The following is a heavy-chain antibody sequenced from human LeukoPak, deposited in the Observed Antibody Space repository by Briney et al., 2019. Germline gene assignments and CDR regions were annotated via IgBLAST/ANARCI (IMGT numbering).Heavy chain of an antibody. CDR3: ARDSCSLSSCPFFGY. Sequence: GASVKVSCKASGYTFTGYYMHWVRQAPGQGLEWMGWINPNSGGTNYAQKFQGRVTMTRDTSISTAYMELSRLRSDDTAVYYCARDSCSLSSCPFFGYWGQGILVTVSS. V-gene: IGHV1-2*02. D-gene: IGHD2-2*01. CDR2: INPNSGGT. CDR1: GYTFTGYY. J-gene: IGHJ4*02.